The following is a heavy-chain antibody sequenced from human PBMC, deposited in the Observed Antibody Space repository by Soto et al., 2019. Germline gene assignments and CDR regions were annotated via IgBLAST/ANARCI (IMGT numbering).Heavy chain of an antibody. CDR3: ASPYDSSGYYENGYFDY. V-gene: IGHV1-69*06. CDR2: IIPIFGTA. J-gene: IGHJ4*02. CDR1: GGTFSSYA. Sequence: WASVKVSCKASGGTFSSYAISWVRQAPGQGLEWMGGIIPIFGTANYAQKFQGRVTITADKSTSTAYMELSSLRSEDTAVYYCASPYDSSGYYENGYFDYWGQGTLVTVS. D-gene: IGHD3-22*01.